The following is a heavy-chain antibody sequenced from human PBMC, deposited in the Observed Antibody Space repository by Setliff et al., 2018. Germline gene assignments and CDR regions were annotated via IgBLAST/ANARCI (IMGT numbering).Heavy chain of an antibody. CDR3: ARRPYDSSGYFNY. D-gene: IGHD3-22*01. CDR2: INAGNGNT. CDR1: GYIFTYYA. V-gene: IGHV1-3*01. Sequence: ASVKVSCKASGYIFTYYAIHWVRQAPGQRLEWMGWINAGNGNTKYSQKFHGRVTITRDTSASTAYIELSSLTFEDTAVYYCARRPYDSSGYFNYWGQGTLVTVSS. J-gene: IGHJ4*02.